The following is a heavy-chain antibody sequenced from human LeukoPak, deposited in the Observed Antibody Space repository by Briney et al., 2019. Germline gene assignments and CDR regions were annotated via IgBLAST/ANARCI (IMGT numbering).Heavy chain of an antibody. V-gene: IGHV1-24*01. CDR1: GYTLTELS. Sequence: VASAKVSCKVSGYTLTELSMHWVRQAPGKGLEWMGGFDPEDGETIYAQKFQGRVTMTEDTSTDTAYMELSSLRSEDTAVYYCATSPMVRGVLGPLGYWGQGTLVTVSS. D-gene: IGHD3-10*01. J-gene: IGHJ4*02. CDR2: FDPEDGET. CDR3: ATSPMVRGVLGPLGY.